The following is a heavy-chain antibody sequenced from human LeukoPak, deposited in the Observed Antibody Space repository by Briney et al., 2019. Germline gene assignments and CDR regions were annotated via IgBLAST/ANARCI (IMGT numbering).Heavy chain of an antibody. Sequence: PGGSLRLSCEASGFTFSSYWMSWVRQAPGKGLEWVANIKQDGSEKYYVDSVKGRFTISRDNAKNSLYLQMNSLRAEDTAVYYCATPSGSYYYDSSGYYHYWGQGTLGTVSS. V-gene: IGHV3-7*01. CDR1: GFTFSSYW. D-gene: IGHD3-22*01. CDR2: IKQDGSEK. CDR3: ATPSGSYYYDSSGYYHY. J-gene: IGHJ4*02.